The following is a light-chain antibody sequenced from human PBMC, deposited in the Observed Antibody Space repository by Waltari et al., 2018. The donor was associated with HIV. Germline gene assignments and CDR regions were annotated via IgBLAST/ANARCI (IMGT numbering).Light chain of an antibody. V-gene: IGLV2-14*01. CDR3: SSYTTSSTLGGV. J-gene: IGLJ1*01. Sequence: QSALTQPASVSGSPGQSITISCTGTRSDVGGYNYVSWSQQHPGKAPKLMIYEVSNRPSGVSNRFSGSKSGNTASLTISGLQAEDEADYYCSSYTTSSTLGGVFGTGTKVTVL. CDR2: EVS. CDR1: RSDVGGYNY.